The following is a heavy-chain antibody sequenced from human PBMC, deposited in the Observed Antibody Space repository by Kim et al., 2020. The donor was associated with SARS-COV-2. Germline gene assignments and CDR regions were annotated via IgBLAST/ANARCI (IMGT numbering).Heavy chain of an antibody. CDR2: IYYSGST. J-gene: IGHJ5*02. Sequence: SETLSLTCTVSGGSISSSSYYWGWIRQPPGKGLEWIGSIYYSGSTYDNPSLKSRVTISVDTSKNQFSLKLSSVTAADTAVYYCPRMIVVDTLPDWFDPWGQGTLVTASS. V-gene: IGHV4-39*01. CDR3: PRMIVVDTLPDWFDP. D-gene: IGHD3-22*01. CDR1: GGSISSSSYY.